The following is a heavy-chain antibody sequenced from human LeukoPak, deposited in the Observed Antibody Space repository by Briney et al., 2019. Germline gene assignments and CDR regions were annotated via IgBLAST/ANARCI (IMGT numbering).Heavy chain of an antibody. V-gene: IGHV1-18*01. J-gene: IGHJ4*02. CDR3: ARDGTYYDILTGYYPTPDFDY. CDR2: ISAYKGNT. Sequence: GASVKVSCKASGYTFTSYGISWVRQPPGQGLEWMGWISAYKGNTNYAQKLQGRVTMTTDTSTSTAYMELRSLRSDDTAVYYCARDGTYYDILTGYYPTPDFDYWGQGTLVTVSS. D-gene: IGHD3-9*01. CDR1: GYTFTSYG.